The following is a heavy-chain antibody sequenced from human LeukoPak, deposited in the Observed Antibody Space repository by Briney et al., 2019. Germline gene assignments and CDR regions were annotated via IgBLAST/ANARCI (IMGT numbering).Heavy chain of an antibody. J-gene: IGHJ4*02. Sequence: GGSLRLPCAASGFSFSGYAMSWVRQAPGKGLEWVSSVSGSGGTTYYADSVKGRFTISRDNSKNTVDLQVNSLRAEDTAVYYCAKRHDSNGPTGYFDYWGQGILVTVSS. V-gene: IGHV3-23*01. CDR2: VSGSGGTT. CDR1: GFSFSGYA. CDR3: AKRHDSNGPTGYFDY. D-gene: IGHD3-22*01.